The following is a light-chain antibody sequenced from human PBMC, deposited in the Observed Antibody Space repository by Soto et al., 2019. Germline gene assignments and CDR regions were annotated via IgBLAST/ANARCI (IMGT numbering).Light chain of an antibody. CDR3: AAWEDSHYV. J-gene: IGLJ1*01. CDR2: RNN. V-gene: IGLV1-47*01. CDR1: SSNIGSNY. Sequence: QSVLTQPPSASGTPGQRVTISCSGSSSNIGSNYVYWYQQLPGTAPKLLIYRNNQRPSGVPDRFSGSKSGTSASLAISGLRSEDEADYYCAAWEDSHYVFGTGTKLTVL.